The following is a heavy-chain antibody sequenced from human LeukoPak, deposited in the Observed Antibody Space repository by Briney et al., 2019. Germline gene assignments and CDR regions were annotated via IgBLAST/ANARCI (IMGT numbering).Heavy chain of an antibody. V-gene: IGHV4-34*01. CDR3: ARDQRITFGGVIVAQGWFDP. J-gene: IGHJ5*02. Sequence: PSESLSLTCAVYGGSFSGDFWSWIRQSPGKGLEWFGSIYHSGSTYYNPSLKSRVTISVDTSKNQFSLKLSSVTAADTAVYYCARDQRITFGGVIVAQGWFDPWGQGTLVTVSS. CDR1: GGSFSGDF. D-gene: IGHD3-16*02. CDR2: IYHSGST.